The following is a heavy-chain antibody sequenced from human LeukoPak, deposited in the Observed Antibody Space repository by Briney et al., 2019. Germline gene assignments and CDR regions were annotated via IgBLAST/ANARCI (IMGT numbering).Heavy chain of an antibody. CDR2: IYYSGST. CDR1: GGSISSGGYH. J-gene: IGHJ6*02. CDR3: ARAELDYHYGMTS. V-gene: IGHV4-31*03. Sequence: SQTLSLTCTVSGGSISSGGYHWSWIRQHPGKGLEWIGYIYYSGSTYYNPSLKSRLTISVDTSKNQFSLKLSSVTAADTAVYYCARAELDYHYGMTSGAKGPRSPSP. D-gene: IGHD1-7*01.